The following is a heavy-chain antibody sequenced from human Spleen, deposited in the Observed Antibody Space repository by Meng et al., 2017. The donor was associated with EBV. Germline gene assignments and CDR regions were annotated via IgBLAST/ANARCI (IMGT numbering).Heavy chain of an antibody. J-gene: IGHJ4*02. D-gene: IGHD3-10*01. Sequence: QVQLLQFGAGVKKPGSSVKGSCRTSGGTFRSDAVSWVRQAPGQGLESMGGLIPMVGAPHYAQKFQGRVTIIADESTSTHSMELNSLRSEDTAMYYCASESGRGFTPDYWGQGTLVTVSS. CDR3: ASESGRGFTPDY. V-gene: IGHV1-69*01. CDR1: GGTFRSDA. CDR2: LIPMVGAP.